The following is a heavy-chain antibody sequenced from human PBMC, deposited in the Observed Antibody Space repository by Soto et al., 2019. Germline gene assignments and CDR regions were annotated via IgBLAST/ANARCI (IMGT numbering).Heavy chain of an antibody. V-gene: IGHV3-11*05. J-gene: IGHJ3*02. CDR2: ISSSSSYT. Sequence: GGSLRLSCAASGFTFSDYYMSWIRQAPGKGLEWVSYISSSSSYTNYADSVKGRFTISRDNAKNSLYLQMNSLRAEDTAVYYCARDADILTGSNAFDIWGQGTMVTVSS. CDR1: GFTFSDYY. D-gene: IGHD3-9*01. CDR3: ARDADILTGSNAFDI.